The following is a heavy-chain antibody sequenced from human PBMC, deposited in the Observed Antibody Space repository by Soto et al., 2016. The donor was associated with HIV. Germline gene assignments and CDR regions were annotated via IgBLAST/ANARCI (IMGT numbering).Heavy chain of an antibody. Sequence: QVVESGGGLVQPGGSLRLSCAASGFPFNTFGINWVRQAPGKGLEWISYISSSGTPYYAESVQGRFTISRDNGQKSVFLQMNTLRVDDTAVYYCARGRIVPRYYFGMDVWGQGTTVTVSS. CDR2: ISSSGTP. V-gene: IGHV3-48*04. CDR1: GFPFNTFG. CDR3: ARGRIVPRYYFGMDV. J-gene: IGHJ6*02. D-gene: IGHD3-16*01.